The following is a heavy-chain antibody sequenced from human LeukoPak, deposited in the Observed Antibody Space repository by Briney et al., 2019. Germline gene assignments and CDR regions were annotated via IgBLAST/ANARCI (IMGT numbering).Heavy chain of an antibody. CDR2: IKQDGSEK. Sequence: GGSLRLSCAASGFTFSDYYMSWVRQAPGKGLEWVANIKQDGSEKYYVDSVKGRFTISRDNAKNSLYLQMNSLRAEDTAVYYCARVRITMVRGVIFYYWGQGTLVTVSS. J-gene: IGHJ4*02. D-gene: IGHD3-10*01. V-gene: IGHV3-7*01. CDR3: ARVRITMVRGVIFYY. CDR1: GFTFSDYY.